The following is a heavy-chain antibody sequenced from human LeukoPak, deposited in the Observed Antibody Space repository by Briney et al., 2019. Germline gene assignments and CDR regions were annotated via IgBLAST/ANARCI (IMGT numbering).Heavy chain of an antibody. Sequence: KSSETLSLTCTVSGVSISSYYWSWIRQPPGKGLEWIGYIYYSGSTNYNPSLKSRVTISVDTSKNQFSLKLSSVTAADTAVYYCARVSSSGYYYLDYWGQGTLVTVSS. CDR2: IYYSGST. J-gene: IGHJ4*02. D-gene: IGHD3-22*01. CDR1: GVSISSYY. CDR3: ARVSSSGYYYLDY. V-gene: IGHV4-59*01.